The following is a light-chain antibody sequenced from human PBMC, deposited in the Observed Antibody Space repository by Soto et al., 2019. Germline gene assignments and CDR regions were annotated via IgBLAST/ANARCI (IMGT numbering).Light chain of an antibody. V-gene: IGKV3-15*01. CDR2: GAS. Sequence: EIVMTQSPATLSVSPGERATLSCRASQSVASNVAWYQHKPGQAPRLLIYGASTRATGIPARFSGSGSGTEFTLTINSLQSEDFAVYDWQQYSNWPQTFGQGTKLEIK. CDR3: QQYSNWPQT. CDR1: QSVASN. J-gene: IGKJ2*01.